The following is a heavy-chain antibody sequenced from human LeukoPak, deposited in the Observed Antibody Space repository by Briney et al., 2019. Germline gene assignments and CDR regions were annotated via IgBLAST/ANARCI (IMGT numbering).Heavy chain of an antibody. J-gene: IGHJ5*02. Sequence: SETLSLTCAVYGGSFSCYYWSWIRQPPGKGLEWIGEINHSGSTNYNPSLKSRVTISVDTSKNQFSLKLSSVTAADTAVYYCARGPDFSRPWGQGTLVTVSS. V-gene: IGHV4-34*01. CDR3: ARGPDFSRP. CDR2: INHSGST. D-gene: IGHD3-3*01. CDR1: GGSFSCYY.